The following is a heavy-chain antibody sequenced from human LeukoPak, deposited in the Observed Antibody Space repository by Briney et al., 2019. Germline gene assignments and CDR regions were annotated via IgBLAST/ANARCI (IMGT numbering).Heavy chain of an antibody. D-gene: IGHD2-15*01. J-gene: IGHJ5*02. V-gene: IGHV1-46*02. CDR3: ARDGGYCVDP. CDR2: INPSGGST. Sequence: ASVKVSCKASGYSFNNMHWVRQAPGQGLEWMGIINPSGGSTGYAQKFQGRVTMTRDTSTSTVYMEPSSLTSEDTAVYYCARDGGYCVDPWGQGTLVTVSS. CDR1: GYSFNN.